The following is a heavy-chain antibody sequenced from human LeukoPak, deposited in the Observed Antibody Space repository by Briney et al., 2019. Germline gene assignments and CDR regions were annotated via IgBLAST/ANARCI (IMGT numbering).Heavy chain of an antibody. V-gene: IGHV4-59*12. Sequence: SETLSLTCTVSGGSISSYYWSWIRQPPGKGLEWIGHIYYNGSTNYNPSLKSRVTISVDTSKNQFFLKLNSVTAADTAVYYCARGPPPDFDYWGQGTLVTVSS. CDR2: IYYNGST. J-gene: IGHJ4*02. CDR1: GGSISSYY. CDR3: ARGPPPDFDY.